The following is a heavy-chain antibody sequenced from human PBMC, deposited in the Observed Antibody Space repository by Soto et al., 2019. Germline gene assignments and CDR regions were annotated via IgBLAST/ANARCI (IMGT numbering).Heavy chain of an antibody. J-gene: IGHJ4*02. D-gene: IGHD1-26*01. Sequence: ASVKVSCKASGYTFTSYAMHWVRQAPGQRLEWMGWINAGNDNTKYSQKFQGRVTITRDTSASTAYMELSSLRSEDTAVYYCATDTRIVGAQNFDYWGQGTLVTSPQ. CDR2: INAGNDNT. V-gene: IGHV1-3*01. CDR1: GYTFTSYA. CDR3: ATDTRIVGAQNFDY.